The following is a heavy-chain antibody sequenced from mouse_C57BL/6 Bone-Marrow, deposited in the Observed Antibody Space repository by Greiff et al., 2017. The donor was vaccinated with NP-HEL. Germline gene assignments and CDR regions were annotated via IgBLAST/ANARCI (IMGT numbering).Heavy chain of an antibody. D-gene: IGHD1-1*01. Sequence: EVQRVESGPELVKPGASVKIPCKASGYTFTDYNMDWVKQSHGKSLEWIGDINPNNGGTIYNQKFKGKATLTVDKSSSTAYMELRSLTSEDTAVYYCARRGGSSHWYFDVWGTGTTVTVSS. V-gene: IGHV1-18*01. J-gene: IGHJ1*03. CDR1: GYTFTDYN. CDR3: ARRGGSSHWYFDV. CDR2: INPNNGGT.